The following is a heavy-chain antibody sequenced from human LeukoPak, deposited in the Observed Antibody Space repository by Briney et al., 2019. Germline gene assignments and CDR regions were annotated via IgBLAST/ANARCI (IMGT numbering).Heavy chain of an antibody. V-gene: IGHV3-21*01. J-gene: IGHJ3*02. CDR2: ISSSSSYI. CDR3: ARDTTSPNYDFWSGYSDAFDI. Sequence: GGSLRLSCAASRFTFSSYSMNWVRQAPGKGLEWVSSISSSSSYIYYADSVKGRFTISRDNAKSSLYLQMNSLRAEDTAVYYCARDTTSPNYDFWSGYSDAFDIWGQGTMVTVSS. D-gene: IGHD3-3*01. CDR1: RFTFSSYS.